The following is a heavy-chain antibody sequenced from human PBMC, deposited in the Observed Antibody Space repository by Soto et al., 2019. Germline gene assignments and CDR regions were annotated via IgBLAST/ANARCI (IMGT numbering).Heavy chain of an antibody. CDR3: ARVACGGNSYCLDY. D-gene: IGHD2-21*01. CDR1: GFTFSDYG. J-gene: IGHJ4*02. V-gene: IGHV3-33*01. Sequence: GGYLRLSCVASGFTFSDYGIHWVRHAPDKGLEWVAVVWFDGSIQYYGDSVKGRFTISRNNSNNTVDLQMIQLRAENTAVYYCARVACGGNSYCLDYWGQGTPVTVSS. CDR2: VWFDGSIQ.